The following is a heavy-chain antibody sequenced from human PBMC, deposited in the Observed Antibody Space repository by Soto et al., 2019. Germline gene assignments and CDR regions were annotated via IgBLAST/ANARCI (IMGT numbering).Heavy chain of an antibody. CDR2: IYPGDSDT. V-gene: IGHV5-51*01. CDR1: GYSFTSYW. Sequence: PGESLKISCKGSGYSFTSYWIGWVRQMPGKGLEWMGIIYPGDSDTRYSPSFQGQVTISADKSISTAYLQWSSLKASDTAMYYCARSIMITFGRGDAFDIWGQGTMVTVSS. CDR3: ARSIMITFGRGDAFDI. D-gene: IGHD3-16*01. J-gene: IGHJ3*02.